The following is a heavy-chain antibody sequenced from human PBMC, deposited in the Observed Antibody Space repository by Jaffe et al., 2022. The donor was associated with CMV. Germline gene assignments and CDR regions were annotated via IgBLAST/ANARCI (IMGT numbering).Heavy chain of an antibody. D-gene: IGHD3-9*01. Sequence: QVQLVQSGAEVKKPGASVKVSCKASEYTFTGYYMHWVRQAPGQGLEWMGWINPNSGGTNYAQKFQGRVTMTRDTSISTAYMELSSLRSDDTAVYYCARGLLRYFDWLSSSDFQHWGQGTLVTVSS. J-gene: IGHJ1*01. CDR2: INPNSGGT. CDR3: ARGLLRYFDWLSSSDFQH. CDR1: EYTFTGYY. V-gene: IGHV1-2*02.